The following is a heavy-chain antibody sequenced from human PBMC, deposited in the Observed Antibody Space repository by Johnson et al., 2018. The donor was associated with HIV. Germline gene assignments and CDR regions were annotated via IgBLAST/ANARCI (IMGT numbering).Heavy chain of an antibody. CDR1: GFTISTFW. CDR3: VKDRGGRFSGSYLSLRVGAFDI. CDR2: ISGDGSSS. Sequence: VQLVESGGALVQPGGSLRLSCEVSGFTISTFWMHWVRQVPGKGLMWVSRISGDGSSSSYAASVKGRFTISRDNAKNTLYLQLNSLRVEDTAIYYCVKDRGGRFSGSYLSLRVGAFDIWGQGTLVTVSS. V-gene: IGHV3-74*02. J-gene: IGHJ3*02. D-gene: IGHD1-26*01.